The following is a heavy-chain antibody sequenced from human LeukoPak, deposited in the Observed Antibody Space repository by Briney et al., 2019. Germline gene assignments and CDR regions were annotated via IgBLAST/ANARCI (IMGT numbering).Heavy chain of an antibody. D-gene: IGHD3-22*01. Sequence: PSETLSLTCTVSGGSISSYYWSWIRQPAGKGLEWIGRIYTSGSTNYNPSLKSRVTISIDTSKNQFSLNVNSVTAADTAVYYCARGYFDSRGYSNAFDIWGQGTMVTVSS. J-gene: IGHJ3*02. CDR3: ARGYFDSRGYSNAFDI. V-gene: IGHV4-4*07. CDR1: GGSISSYY. CDR2: IYTSGST.